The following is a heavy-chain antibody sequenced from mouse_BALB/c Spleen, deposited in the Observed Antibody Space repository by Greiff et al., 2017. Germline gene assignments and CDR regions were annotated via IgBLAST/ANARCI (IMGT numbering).Heavy chain of an antibody. D-gene: IGHD2-3*01. CDR3: ARNDGYWFAY. CDR2: INPSNGRT. CDR1: GYTFTSYW. J-gene: IGHJ3*01. V-gene: IGHV1S81*02. Sequence: QVQLQQPGAELVKPGASVKLSCKASGYTFTSYWMHWVKQRPGQGLEWIGEINPSNGRTNYNEKFKSKATLTVDKSSSTAYMQLSSLTSEDPAVYYCARNDGYWFAYWGQGTLVTVSA.